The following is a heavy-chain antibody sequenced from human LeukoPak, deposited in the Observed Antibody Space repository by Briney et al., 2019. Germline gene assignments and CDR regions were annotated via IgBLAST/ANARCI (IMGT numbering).Heavy chain of an antibody. CDR1: GFTFSSYS. V-gene: IGHV3-21*01. Sequence: PGGSLRLSCAASGFTFSSYSMNWVRQAPGKGLEWVSSISSSSSYIYYADSVKGRFTISRDNAKNSLYLQMNSLRAEDTAVYYCAGDYYDSSGYFGYWGQGTLATVSS. CDR3: AGDYYDSSGYFGY. J-gene: IGHJ4*02. D-gene: IGHD3-22*01. CDR2: ISSSSSYI.